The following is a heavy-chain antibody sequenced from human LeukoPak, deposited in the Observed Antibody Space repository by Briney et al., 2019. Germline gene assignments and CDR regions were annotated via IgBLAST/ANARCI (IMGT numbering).Heavy chain of an antibody. J-gene: IGHJ4*02. Sequence: KPGGSLRLSCAASGFTFSSYSMNWVRQAPGKGLEWVSSISSSSSYIYYADSVKGRFTISRDNAKNSLYLQMNSLRAEDTAVYYCARGNIVATPRPFDSWGQGTLVTVSS. V-gene: IGHV3-21*01. CDR1: GFTFSSYS. CDR2: ISSSSSYI. CDR3: ARGNIVATPRPFDS. D-gene: IGHD5-12*01.